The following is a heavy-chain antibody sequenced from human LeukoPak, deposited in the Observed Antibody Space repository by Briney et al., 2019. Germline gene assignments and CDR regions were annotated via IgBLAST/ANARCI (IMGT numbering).Heavy chain of an antibody. V-gene: IGHV3-48*03. CDR1: GFTFSSYE. D-gene: IGHD3-22*01. CDR3: ARGGKEGLVVVWPQGWFDY. Sequence: GGSLRLSCAASGFTFSSYEMNWVRQAPGKGLEWVSYISSSGSTIYYADSVKGRFTISRDNAKNSLYLQMNSLRAEDTAVYYCARGGKEGLVVVWPQGWFDYWGQGTLVTVSS. J-gene: IGHJ4*02. CDR2: ISSSGSTI.